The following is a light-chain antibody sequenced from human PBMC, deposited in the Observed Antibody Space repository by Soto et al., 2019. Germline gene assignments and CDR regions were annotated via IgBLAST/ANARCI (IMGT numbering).Light chain of an antibody. V-gene: IGKV1-8*01. J-gene: IGKJ1*01. Sequence: AIRMTQSPSSLSASPGDGVTISCRASQGISSYLAWYQQKPGKAPKLLIYAASTLQSGVPSRFSGSGSGTDFTLTISCLQSEDFATYYCQKYYSYPRAFGQGTKVEIK. CDR1: QGISSY. CDR3: QKYYSYPRA. CDR2: AAS.